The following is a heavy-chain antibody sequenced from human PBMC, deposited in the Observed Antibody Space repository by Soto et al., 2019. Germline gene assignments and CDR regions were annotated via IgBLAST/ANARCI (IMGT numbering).Heavy chain of an antibody. D-gene: IGHD6-19*01. Sequence: GASVKVSCKASGYTYISYSMHWVRQAPGQRLEWMGWINVGNGNTKYSQNFQGRVTINQDTSASTAYMELSSLTSEDTAVYYCAREKWGSGSRWLDPCGQGTLVTVSS. CDR3: AREKWGSGSRWLDP. V-gene: IGHV1-3*01. J-gene: IGHJ5*02. CDR1: GYTYISYS. CDR2: INVGNGNT.